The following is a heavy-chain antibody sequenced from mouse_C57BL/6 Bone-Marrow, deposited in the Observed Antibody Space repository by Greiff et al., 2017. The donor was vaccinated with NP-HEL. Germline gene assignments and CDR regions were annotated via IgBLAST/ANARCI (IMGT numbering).Heavy chain of an antibody. V-gene: IGHV1-69*01. CDR1: GYTFTSYW. Sequence: VQLQQPGAELVMPGASVKLSCKASGYTFTSYWMHWVKQRPGQGLGWIGEIDPSDSYTNYNQKFKGKSTWTVDKSSSTAYMQLSSLTSEDSAVYYCARAGFAYWGQGTLVTVSA. J-gene: IGHJ3*01. CDR2: IDPSDSYT. CDR3: ARAGFAY.